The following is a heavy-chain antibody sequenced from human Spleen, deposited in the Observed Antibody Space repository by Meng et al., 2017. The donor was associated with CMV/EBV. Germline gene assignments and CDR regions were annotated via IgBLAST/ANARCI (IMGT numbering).Heavy chain of an antibody. D-gene: IGHD4-17*01. CDR1: GGSFSGYY. Sequence: SETLSLTCAVYGGSFSGYYWSWIRQPPGKGLEWIGEINHSGSTNYNPSLKSRVTISVDTSKNQFSLKLSSVTAADTAVYYCARAKSTVTTDAFDIWGQGTMVT. V-gene: IGHV4-34*01. CDR3: ARAKSTVTTDAFDI. CDR2: INHSGST. J-gene: IGHJ3*02.